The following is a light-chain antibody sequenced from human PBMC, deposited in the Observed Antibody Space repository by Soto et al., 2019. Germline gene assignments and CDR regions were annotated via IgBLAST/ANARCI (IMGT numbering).Light chain of an antibody. Sequence: EIVMTQSPATLSVSPGERATLSCRASQSVRSNLAWYQQKPGQAPRLLTYGASTRATGIPARFSGSGSGTAFTLTISSLQSEDFAVYYCQQYSNWPPGTFGQGTKVDIK. J-gene: IGKJ1*01. CDR3: QQYSNWPPGT. CDR1: QSVRSN. V-gene: IGKV3-15*01. CDR2: GAS.